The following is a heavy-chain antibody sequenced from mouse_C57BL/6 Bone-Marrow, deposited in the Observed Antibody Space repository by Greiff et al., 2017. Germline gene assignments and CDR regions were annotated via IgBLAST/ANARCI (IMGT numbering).Heavy chain of an antibody. CDR2: IDPNSGGT. CDR3: ARRALYYGNLDY. J-gene: IGHJ2*01. V-gene: IGHV1-72*01. D-gene: IGHD2-1*01. Sequence: QVQLKQPGAELVKPGASVKLSCKASGYTFTSYWMHWVKQRPGRGLEWIGRIDPNSGGTKYNEKFKSKATLTVDKPSSTAYMQLSSLTSEDSAVYYCARRALYYGNLDYWGQGTTLTVSS. CDR1: GYTFTSYW.